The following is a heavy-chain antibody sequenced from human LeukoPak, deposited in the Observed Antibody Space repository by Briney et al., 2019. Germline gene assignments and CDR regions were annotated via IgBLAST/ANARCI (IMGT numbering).Heavy chain of an antibody. J-gene: IGHJ5*02. V-gene: IGHV3-23*01. CDR3: AKDTASSGWYP. Sequence: GGSLRLSCAASGFTFSSYAMSWVRQAPGKGLEWVSAISGSGGSTYYADSVKGRFTISRDNSKNTLYLQMYSLRAEDTAVYYCAKDTASSGWYPWGQGTLVTVSS. CDR1: GFTFSSYA. D-gene: IGHD6-19*01. CDR2: ISGSGGST.